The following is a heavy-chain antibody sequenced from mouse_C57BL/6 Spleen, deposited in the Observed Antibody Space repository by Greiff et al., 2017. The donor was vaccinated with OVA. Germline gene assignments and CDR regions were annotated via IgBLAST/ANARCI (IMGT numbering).Heavy chain of an antibody. CDR1: GYAFSSSW. CDR3: SRLLYGCSYYAMDY. D-gene: IGHD1-1*01. V-gene: IGHV1-82*01. J-gene: IGHJ4*01. CDR2: IYPGAGGT. Sequence: VKLVESGPELVKPGASVKISCKASGYAFSSSWMNWVKQRPGKGLEWIGGIYPGAGGTNYNGKFTGKAILTADKSSSTASMQLSSLTSEDAAVYFCSRLLYGCSYYAMDYWGQGTSVTVSS.